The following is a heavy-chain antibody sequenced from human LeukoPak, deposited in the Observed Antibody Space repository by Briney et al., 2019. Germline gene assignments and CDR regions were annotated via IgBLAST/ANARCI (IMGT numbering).Heavy chain of an antibody. CDR2: INHSGNT. J-gene: IGHJ5*02. D-gene: IGHD2-21*02. CDR1: GGSFSGNY. CDR3: ARAVHVTPNWFDP. V-gene: IGHV4-34*01. Sequence: PSETLSLTCAVYGGSFSGNYWSWIRQPPGKGLEWIGEINHSGNTNFNSSLKSRVIISVDTSQNQFSLTLTSVTAADTAVYYCARAVHVTPNWFDPWGLGTLVIVST.